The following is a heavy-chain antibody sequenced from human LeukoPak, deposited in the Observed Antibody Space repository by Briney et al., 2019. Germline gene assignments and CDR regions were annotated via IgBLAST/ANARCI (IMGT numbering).Heavy chain of an antibody. CDR1: GFSFSDYY. J-gene: IGHJ6*02. Sequence: GGSLRLSCAASGFSFSDYYMAWIRQAPGKGLEWVAFISSSTTSTYYADSVKGRFTVSRDNAKNSLSLQMSSLRVEDTGVYYCASNMAANYHYFYGIDVWGLGTTVTVSS. D-gene: IGHD6-6*01. CDR2: ISSSTTST. V-gene: IGHV3-11*01. CDR3: ASNMAANYHYFYGIDV.